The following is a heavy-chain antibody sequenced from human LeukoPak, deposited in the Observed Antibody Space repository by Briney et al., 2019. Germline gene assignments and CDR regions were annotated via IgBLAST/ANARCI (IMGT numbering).Heavy chain of an antibody. V-gene: IGHV4-39*07. D-gene: IGHD3-10*01. CDR1: GGSIISSSYH. CDR3: ARGGSSFPKGYFFDN. CDR2: IYYSGST. J-gene: IGHJ4*02. Sequence: SETLSLTCSVSGGSIISSSYHWGWIRQPPGKGLEWIASIYYSGSTYSHPSLRSRVSISEDTSKNQFSLKLSSVTAADTAVYYCARGGSSFPKGYFFDNWGQGTLVTVSS.